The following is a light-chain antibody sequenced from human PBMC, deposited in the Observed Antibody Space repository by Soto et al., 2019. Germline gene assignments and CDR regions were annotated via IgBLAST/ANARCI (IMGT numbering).Light chain of an antibody. CDR2: EVT. J-gene: IGLJ1*01. Sequence: QSVLTQPASVSGSPGQSIAISCTGNRSDVGAYNYVSWYPQHPGKAPKLMISEVTNRPSGVSDRFSGSKSGNTASLTISGLQAEDAADYYCSSWTSRFTFVFGTGTKLTVL. CDR3: SSWTSRFTFV. CDR1: RSDVGAYNY. V-gene: IGLV2-14*01.